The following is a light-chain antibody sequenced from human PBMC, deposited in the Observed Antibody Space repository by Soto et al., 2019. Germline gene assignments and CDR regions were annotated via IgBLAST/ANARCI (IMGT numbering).Light chain of an antibody. CDR2: GAS. J-gene: IGKJ2*01. V-gene: IGKV3-15*01. CDR3: QQYNNWPMYT. Sequence: EIVMTQSPAALSVSPGERATLSCRASQGVSSNLAWYQQKPGQAPRLLIYGASTRATGIPARFSGSGSGTEFTLTLSSLQSEDFAVYYCQQYNNWPMYTFGQGTKLEIK. CDR1: QGVSSN.